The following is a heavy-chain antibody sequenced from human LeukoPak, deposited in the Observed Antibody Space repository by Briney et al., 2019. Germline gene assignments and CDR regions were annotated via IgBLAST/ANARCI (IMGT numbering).Heavy chain of an antibody. CDR2: INHSGST. J-gene: IGHJ4*02. D-gene: IGHD6-13*01. CDR1: GGSFSGYY. CDR3: ARGIAAAGTSVFDH. Sequence: SETLSLTCAVYGGSFSGYYWSWIRQPPEKGLEWIGEINHSGSTNYNPSLKSRVTISVDTSKNQFSLKLSSVTAADTAVYYCARGIAAAGTSVFDHWGQGTLVTVSS. V-gene: IGHV4-34*01.